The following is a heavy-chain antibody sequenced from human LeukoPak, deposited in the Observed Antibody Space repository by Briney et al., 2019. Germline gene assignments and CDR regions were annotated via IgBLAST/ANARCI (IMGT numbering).Heavy chain of an antibody. CDR3: AKSNGYGLIDI. J-gene: IGHJ3*02. V-gene: IGHV4-38-2*02. CDR2: IYHSGNT. CDR1: GYSISSDYY. D-gene: IGHD3-10*01. Sequence: ASETLFLTCTVSGYSISSDYYWGWIRQPPGKGLEWIGNIYHSGNTYYNPSLKSRVTISLDTSRNQFSLRLNSVTAADTAVYYCAKSNGYGLIDIWGQGTMVTVSS.